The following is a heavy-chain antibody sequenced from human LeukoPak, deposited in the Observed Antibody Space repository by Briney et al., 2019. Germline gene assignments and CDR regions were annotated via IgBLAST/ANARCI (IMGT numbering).Heavy chain of an antibody. D-gene: IGHD6-19*01. J-gene: IGHJ4*02. Sequence: GGSLRLSCAASGSTFSSYAMSWVRQAPGKGLEWVSAISGSGGSTYYADSVKGRFTISRDNSKNTLYLQMNSLRAEDTAVYYCAKSGSSSGWRRFDYWGQGTLVTVSS. V-gene: IGHV3-23*01. CDR3: AKSGSSSGWRRFDY. CDR1: GSTFSSYA. CDR2: ISGSGGST.